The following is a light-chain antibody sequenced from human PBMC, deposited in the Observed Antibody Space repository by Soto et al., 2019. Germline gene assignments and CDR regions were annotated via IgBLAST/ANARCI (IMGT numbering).Light chain of an antibody. CDR2: DAS. CDR3: KRRRNGGLT. CDR1: QSVSSY. V-gene: IGKV3-11*01. J-gene: IGKJ4*01. Sequence: EIVLTQSPATLSLSPGERATLSCRASQSVSSYLAWYQQKPGQAPRLLIYDASNRATGIPARFSGSGSGTDFTLTTRSLEPEDFAVYYCKRRRNGGLTLGGGTKVNIK.